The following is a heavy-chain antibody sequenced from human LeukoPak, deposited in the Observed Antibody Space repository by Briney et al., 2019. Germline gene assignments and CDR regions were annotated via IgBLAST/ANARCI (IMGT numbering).Heavy chain of an antibody. V-gene: IGHV3-11*04. Sequence: PSETLSLTCAVYGGSFSGYYWTWIRQPPGKGLEWVSAISGSGGSTYYADSVKGRFTISRDNAKNSLYLQMNSLRAEDTAVYYCARDMGSGSYDDYWGQGTLVTVSS. CDR2: ISGSGGST. CDR1: GGSFSGYY. CDR3: ARDMGSGSYDDY. J-gene: IGHJ4*02. D-gene: IGHD1-26*01.